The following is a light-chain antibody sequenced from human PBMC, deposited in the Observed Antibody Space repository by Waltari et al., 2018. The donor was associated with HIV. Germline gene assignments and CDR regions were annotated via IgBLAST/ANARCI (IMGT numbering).Light chain of an antibody. CDR2: EVS. J-gene: IGLJ2*01. V-gene: IGLV2-23*02. CDR3: SSYSGSSTFVI. CDR1: SSDVGAYKH. Sequence: QSALTQPASVSGSPGQSITISCTGSSSDVGAYKHVSWYQQHPGKAPRLIIYEVSKRPSGFSNRYSASKSGKPSSLTVSGLRAEDEADYYCSSYSGSSTFVIFGGGTKLTVL.